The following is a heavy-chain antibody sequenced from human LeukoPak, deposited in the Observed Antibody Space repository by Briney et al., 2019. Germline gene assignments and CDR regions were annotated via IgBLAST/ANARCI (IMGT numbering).Heavy chain of an antibody. CDR3: AKDSSGYYTEYFQH. CDR2: ISGSGGST. V-gene: IGHV3-23*01. D-gene: IGHD6-19*01. CDR1: GFTFSSYA. J-gene: IGHJ1*01. Sequence: PGGSLRLSCAASGFTFSSYAMSWVRQAPGKGLEWVSAISGSGGSTYYADSVKGRFTISRDNPKNTLYLQMNSLRAEDTAVYYCAKDSSGYYTEYFQHWGQGTLVTVSS.